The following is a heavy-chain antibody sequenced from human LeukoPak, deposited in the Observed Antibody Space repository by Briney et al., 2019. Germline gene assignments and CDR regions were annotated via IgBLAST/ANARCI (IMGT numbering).Heavy chain of an antibody. J-gene: IGHJ6*02. CDR2: IWYDGSNK. Sequence: GGSLRLSCAASGFTFSSYGMHWVRQAPGKGLEWVAVIWYDGSNKYYADSVKGRFTISRDNSKNTLYLQMNSLRAEDTAVYYCAREERPRYCSSTSCYTLPHGMDVWGQGTTVTVSS. D-gene: IGHD2-2*02. V-gene: IGHV3-33*01. CDR3: AREERPRYCSSTSCYTLPHGMDV. CDR1: GFTFSSYG.